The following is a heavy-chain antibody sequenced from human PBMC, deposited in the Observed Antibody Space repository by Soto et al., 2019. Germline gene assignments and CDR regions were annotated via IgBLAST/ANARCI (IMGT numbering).Heavy chain of an antibody. Sequence: GGSLRLSCAASGFTFSSYAMSWVRQAPGKGLEWVSAISGSGGSTYYADSVKGRFTISRDNSKNMLYLQMNSLRAEDTAVYYCAKVKFRVTTGGAFDIWGQGTMVTVSS. CDR2: ISGSGGST. J-gene: IGHJ3*02. V-gene: IGHV3-23*01. CDR1: GFTFSSYA. CDR3: AKVKFRVTTGGAFDI. D-gene: IGHD1-1*01.